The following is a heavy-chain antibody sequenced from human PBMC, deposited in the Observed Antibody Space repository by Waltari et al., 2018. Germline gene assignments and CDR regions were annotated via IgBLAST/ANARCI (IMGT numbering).Heavy chain of an antibody. V-gene: IGHV4-34*01. D-gene: IGHD2-2*01. CDR2: ITHTGDS. CDR1: GASFGGCS. J-gene: IGHJ4*02. Sequence: QVQLQQWGAGLLKPSETLSLTCGASGASFGGCSWSWIRQAPGKGLEGIGDITHTGDSNINPSLKSRLTISVDTSKRQFSLELTSVTPADTAVYYCGRAPATSWFGYSVYWGQGTVVTVSS. CDR3: GRAPATSWFGYSVY.